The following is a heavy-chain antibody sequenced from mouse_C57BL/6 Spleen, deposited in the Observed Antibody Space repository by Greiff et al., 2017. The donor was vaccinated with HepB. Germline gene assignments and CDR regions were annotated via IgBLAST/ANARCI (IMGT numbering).Heavy chain of an antibody. Sequence: QVQLKQPGAELVKPGASVKLSCKASGYTFTSYWMHWVKQRPGRGLEWIGRIEPNSGGTKYNEKFKSKATLTVDKPSSTAYMQLSSLTSEDSAVYYCARSYYGSSQYYFDYWGQGTTLTVSS. CDR2: IEPNSGGT. V-gene: IGHV1-72*01. J-gene: IGHJ2*01. CDR1: GYTFTSYW. D-gene: IGHD1-1*01. CDR3: ARSYYGSSQYYFDY.